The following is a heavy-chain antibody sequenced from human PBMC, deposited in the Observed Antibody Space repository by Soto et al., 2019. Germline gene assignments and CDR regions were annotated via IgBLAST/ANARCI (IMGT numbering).Heavy chain of an antibody. CDR1: GGSISRYY. V-gene: IGHV4-59*01. CDR3: ARDITGMGNWFDP. Sequence: QVQLQESGPGLVKPSETLSLTCTVSGGSISRYYWSWIRQPPGKGLEWIGYIYYSGSTNYNPSLKSRVTISVDTSKNQFSLKLSSVTAADTAVYYCARDITGMGNWFDPWGQGTLVTVSS. J-gene: IGHJ5*02. D-gene: IGHD1-20*01. CDR2: IYYSGST.